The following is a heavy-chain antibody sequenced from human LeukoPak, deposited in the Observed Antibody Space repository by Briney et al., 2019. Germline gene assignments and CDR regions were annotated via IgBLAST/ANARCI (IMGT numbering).Heavy chain of an antibody. Sequence: PSETLSLTCTVSGASISTSSYYWGWVRQPPGKGPEWIGYSYYSGSTYYNPSLRSRLTISVATSKNQISLRLSSVTAADTAVHYCARSAKSYYDSSGSYVQWFDLWGQGTLVSVSS. CDR1: GASISTSSYY. J-gene: IGHJ5*02. CDR3: ARSAKSYYDSSGSYVQWFDL. D-gene: IGHD3-22*01. CDR2: SYYSGST. V-gene: IGHV4-39*01.